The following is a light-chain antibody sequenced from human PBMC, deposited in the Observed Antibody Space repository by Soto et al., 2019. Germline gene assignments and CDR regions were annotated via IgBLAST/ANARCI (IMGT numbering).Light chain of an antibody. J-gene: IGKJ5*01. V-gene: IGKV1-39*01. CDR2: AAS. CDR3: QPSYSTPIT. CDR1: QSISSY. Sequence: DIQMSQSPSSLSASVGDRVTITCRASQSISSYLNWYQQKPGKAPKLLIYAASSLQSGVTSRFSGSGSGTDFTLTISSLQPEDFATYYCQPSYSTPITVGPVTRLEIK.